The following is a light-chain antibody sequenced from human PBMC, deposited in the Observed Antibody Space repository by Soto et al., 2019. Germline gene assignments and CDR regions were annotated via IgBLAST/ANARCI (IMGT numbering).Light chain of an antibody. J-gene: IGKJ1*01. CDR2: GAS. CDR1: ESVSKNY. V-gene: IGKV3-20*01. Sequence: EIVLTQSPGTLSLSPGERATLSCRASESVSKNYLDWYQQKLGQAPRLLIYGASSRATGIPDRFSGSGSGTDFSLTISILEPEDFAVYYCQQYGSSRTFGQGTKVEI. CDR3: QQYGSSRT.